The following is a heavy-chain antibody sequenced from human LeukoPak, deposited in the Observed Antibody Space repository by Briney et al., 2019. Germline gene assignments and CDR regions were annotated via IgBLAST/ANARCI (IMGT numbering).Heavy chain of an antibody. CDR1: GGSMSSYY. J-gene: IGHJ3*02. CDR3: ANEYSKGDI. Sequence: SETLSLTCTVSGGSMSSYYWTWIRQPPGQGLEWLGYIYYAGSTNYNPSLKSRVTISVDTSKNQFSLKLTSVTAADTAVYYCANEYSKGDIWGQGTMVTVSS. V-gene: IGHV4-59*01. CDR2: IYYAGST. D-gene: IGHD4-11*01.